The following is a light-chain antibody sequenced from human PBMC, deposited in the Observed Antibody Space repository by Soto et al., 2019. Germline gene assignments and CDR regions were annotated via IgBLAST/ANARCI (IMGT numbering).Light chain of an antibody. CDR3: QKYNSAPLT. J-gene: IGKJ4*01. CDR1: QGIDPY. Sequence: DVQMTQSPSSLSAFVGDRVTITCRASQGIDPYLAWFQQKPGKVPKLLIYATSTLQSGVPSRFSGSGSGTDFTLTIKSLQPEYVGTYYCQKYNSAPLTFGGGTKVEIK. CDR2: ATS. V-gene: IGKV1-27*01.